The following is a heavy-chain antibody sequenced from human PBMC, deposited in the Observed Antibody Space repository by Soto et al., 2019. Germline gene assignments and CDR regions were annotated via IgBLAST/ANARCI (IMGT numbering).Heavy chain of an antibody. CDR2: IIPILGIA. D-gene: IGHD5-12*01. V-gene: IGHV1-69*04. J-gene: IGHJ5*02. Sequence: ASVKVSCKASGGTFSSYTISWVRQAPGQGLEWMGRIIPILGIANYAQKFQGRVTITADKSTSTAYMELSSLRSEDTAVYYCARDAPDRYGFDPWGQGTLVTVSS. CDR3: ARDAPDRYGFDP. CDR1: GGTFSSYT.